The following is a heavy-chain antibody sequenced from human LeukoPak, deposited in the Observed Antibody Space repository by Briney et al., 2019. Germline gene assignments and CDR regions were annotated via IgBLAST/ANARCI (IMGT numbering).Heavy chain of an antibody. CDR3: ARDGMLYYYDSSGYFDY. D-gene: IGHD3-22*01. CDR1: GFTFSSYW. J-gene: IGHJ4*02. CDR2: INSDESST. V-gene: IGHV3-74*01. Sequence: GGSLRLSCAASGFTFSSYWMHWVRQVPGKGLVWVSRINSDESSTSYADSVKGRFTISRDNAKNTLYLQMNSLRAEDTAVYYCARDGMLYYYDSSGYFDYWGQGTLVTVSS.